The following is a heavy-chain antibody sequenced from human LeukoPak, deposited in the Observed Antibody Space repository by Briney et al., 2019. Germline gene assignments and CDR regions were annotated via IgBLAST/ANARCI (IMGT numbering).Heavy chain of an antibody. D-gene: IGHD6-19*01. V-gene: IGHV4-59*10. J-gene: IGHJ4*02. CDR2: IYSSGST. CDR1: GGSFSGYY. Sequence: SETLSLTCAVYGGSFSGYYWSWIRQSAGKGLEWIGRIYSSGSTNYNPSLKSRVTMSVDTSKNQFSLNLNSVTAADTAVYYCARGSSGWYSIDYWSQGTLVTVSS. CDR3: ARGSSGWYSIDY.